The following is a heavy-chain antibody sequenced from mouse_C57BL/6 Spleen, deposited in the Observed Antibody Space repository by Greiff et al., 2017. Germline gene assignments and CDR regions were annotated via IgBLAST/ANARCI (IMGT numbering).Heavy chain of an antibody. J-gene: IGHJ4*01. D-gene: IGHD2-13*01. V-gene: IGHV1-66*01. CDR1: GYSFTSYY. Sequence: QLQQSGPELVKPGASVKISCKASGYSFTSYYIHWVKQRPGQGLEWIGWIYPGSGNTKYNEKFKGKATLTADTSSSTAYMQLSSLTSEDSAVYYWARVGPRDYFDYWGQGTSVTVSS. CDR3: ARVGPRDYFDY. CDR2: IYPGSGNT.